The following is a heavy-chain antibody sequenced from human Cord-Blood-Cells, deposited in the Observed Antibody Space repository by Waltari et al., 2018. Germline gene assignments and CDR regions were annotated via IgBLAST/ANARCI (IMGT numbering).Heavy chain of an antibody. CDR1: GRSFVGYF. Sequence: QVQLQQWGAGLLKPSETLSLTCAVYGRSFVGYFWSWIRQTPGKGLEWIGEINHSGSTNYNPALKSRVTISVDTSKNQFSLKLSSVTAADTAVYYCARGAPIGAFDIWGQGTMVTVSS. D-gene: IGHD3-16*01. CDR3: ARGAPIGAFDI. CDR2: INHSGST. V-gene: IGHV4-34*01. J-gene: IGHJ3*02.